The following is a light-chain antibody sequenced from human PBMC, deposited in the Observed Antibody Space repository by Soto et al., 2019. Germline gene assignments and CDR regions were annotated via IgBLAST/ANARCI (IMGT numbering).Light chain of an antibody. CDR1: QSVSSSF. V-gene: IGKV3-20*01. CDR3: QQYDSSPWT. J-gene: IGKJ1*01. CDR2: GAS. Sequence: EMVLTQSPGPLSLSPGERATLSCRASQSVSSSFLAWYQQKPGQAPRLLIYGASSRATGIPDRFSGSGSGTDFTLTISRLEPEDFAVYYCQQYDSSPWTFGQGTTVEIK.